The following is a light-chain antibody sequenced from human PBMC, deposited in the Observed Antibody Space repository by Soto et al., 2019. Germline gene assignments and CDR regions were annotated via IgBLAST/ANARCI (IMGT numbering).Light chain of an antibody. V-gene: IGKV3-11*01. J-gene: IGKJ4*01. Sequence: EIVLTQSPATLSLSPGESATLSCRSSQSFSSYLAWYQQQPGQAPRLLIYDAYNSATGIPARFSGSGSGTDFTLSISSLEPEDVAVYYRQQRSNWPPLTFGGVTKVDI. CDR2: DAY. CDR3: QQRSNWPPLT. CDR1: QSFSSY.